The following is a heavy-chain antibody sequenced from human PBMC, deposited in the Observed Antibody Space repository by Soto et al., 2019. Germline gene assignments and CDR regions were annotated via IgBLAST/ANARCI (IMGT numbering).Heavy chain of an antibody. CDR2: ISAYNGNT. J-gene: IGHJ4*02. Sequence: QVQLVQPGTEVKKPGASLKVSCKASGYTFTSYGISWVRQAPGQGLEWMGWISAYNGNTNYAQKLQGRVTVTTDTSTSTAYRELRSLRSDDTAVYYCARRGLRELLPFDYWGQGTLVTVSS. CDR3: ARRGLRELLPFDY. D-gene: IGHD1-26*01. CDR1: GYTFTSYG. V-gene: IGHV1-18*04.